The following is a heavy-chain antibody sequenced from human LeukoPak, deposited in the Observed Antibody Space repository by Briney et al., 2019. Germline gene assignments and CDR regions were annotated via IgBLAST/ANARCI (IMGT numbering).Heavy chain of an antibody. Sequence: GGSLRLSCAASGITVSTNYMNWVRQAPGKGLEWVSSISSSSSSIYYSDSVKGRFTVSRDNAKNSLYLQMNSLRDEDTAVYYCAGSLRGGGWYMYWGQGTLVTVSS. V-gene: IGHV3-21*01. J-gene: IGHJ4*02. CDR2: ISSSSSSI. D-gene: IGHD6-19*01. CDR1: GITVSTNY. CDR3: AGSLRGGGWYMY.